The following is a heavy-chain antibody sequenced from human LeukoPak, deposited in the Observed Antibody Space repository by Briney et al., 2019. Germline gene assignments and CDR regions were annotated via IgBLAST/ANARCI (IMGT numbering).Heavy chain of an antibody. CDR3: ARATYYYDSSGYYYDFDY. V-gene: IGHV3-9*01. J-gene: IGHJ4*02. Sequence: GGCLRLSCAASGFSFDDYAMHWVRQAPGKGLGWVSGISWNSGSIGYADSVRGRFTISRDNAKNTLYLQMNSLRAEDTAVYYCARATYYYDSSGYYYDFDYWGQGTLVTVSS. CDR2: ISWNSGSI. CDR1: GFSFDDYA. D-gene: IGHD3-22*01.